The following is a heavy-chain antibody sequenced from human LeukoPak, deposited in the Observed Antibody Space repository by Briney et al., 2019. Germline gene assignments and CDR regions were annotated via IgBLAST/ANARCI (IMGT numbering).Heavy chain of an antibody. V-gene: IGHV3-7*01. Sequence: GGSLRLSCAASGFTFRSTWMSWVRQAPGKGLEWVSNIKEDGGEKNYVDSVKGRFIISRDNVKNSLYLQMNSLRDEDTAVYYCARDFGYCRGGSCYTRMDVWGKGTTVTVSS. CDR2: IKEDGGEK. D-gene: IGHD2-15*01. CDR1: GFTFRSTW. CDR3: ARDFGYCRGGSCYTRMDV. J-gene: IGHJ6*03.